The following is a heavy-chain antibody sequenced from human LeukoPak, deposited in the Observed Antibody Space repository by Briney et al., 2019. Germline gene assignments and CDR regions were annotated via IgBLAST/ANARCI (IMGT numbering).Heavy chain of an antibody. CDR2: VCHSGST. J-gene: IGHJ5*02. D-gene: IGHD6-13*01. CDR1: GGSFSGYY. V-gene: IGHV4-34*01. Sequence: SETLSLTCAVYGGSFSGYYWSWIRQPPGKGLEWIGEVCHSGSTNYNPSLKSRVTISVDKSKNQFSLKLSSVTAADTAVYYCARLEQQLNRNWFDPWGQGTLVTVSS. CDR3: ARLEQQLNRNWFDP.